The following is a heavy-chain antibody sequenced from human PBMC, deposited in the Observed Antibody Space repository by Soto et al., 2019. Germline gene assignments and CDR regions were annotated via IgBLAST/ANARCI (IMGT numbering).Heavy chain of an antibody. CDR2: ISHSGST. J-gene: IGHJ4*02. CDR3: AREYTYGSNFFDC. D-gene: IGHD2-2*02. CDR1: GGSISIAAYY. V-gene: IGHV4-31*03. Sequence: QVQLQESGPGLVKPSQTLSLTCTVSGGSISIAAYYWSWIRQHPGKGLEWIGYISHSGSTYYNPSLKSRVIISVDTSKNQFSLSLTSVTAADTAVYYCAREYTYGSNFFDCWGQGALVTVSS.